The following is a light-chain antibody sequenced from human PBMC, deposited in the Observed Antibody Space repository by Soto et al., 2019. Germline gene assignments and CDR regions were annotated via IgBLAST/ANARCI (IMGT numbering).Light chain of an antibody. J-gene: IGKJ3*01. CDR2: AAS. CDR1: QSISSF. Sequence: DIQMTQSPYSLSANIGDRVTITCRASQSISSFLNWYQQKPGKAPKLLIYAASSLQSGVPSRFSGGGSGTDFTLTICRLQPGDFATYFCQQRDTTPLTFGPGNTVDIK. V-gene: IGKV1-39*01. CDR3: QQRDTTPLT.